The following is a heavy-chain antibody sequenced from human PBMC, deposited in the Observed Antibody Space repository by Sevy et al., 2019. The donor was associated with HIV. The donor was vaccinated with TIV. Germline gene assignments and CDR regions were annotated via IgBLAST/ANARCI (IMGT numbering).Heavy chain of an antibody. Sequence: GESLKISRKGSGFTFTTYWIGWVRQMPGKGLEWRGIIYPDDSDTRYSPSFQGQVTISVDKSISTVYLQGGTLKASDTAMYYCARHHASYGVTGYYYYYGLDVWGQGTTVTVSS. CDR2: IYPDDSDT. CDR3: ARHHASYGVTGYYYYYGLDV. V-gene: IGHV5-51*01. J-gene: IGHJ6*02. CDR1: GFTFTTYW. D-gene: IGHD4-17*01.